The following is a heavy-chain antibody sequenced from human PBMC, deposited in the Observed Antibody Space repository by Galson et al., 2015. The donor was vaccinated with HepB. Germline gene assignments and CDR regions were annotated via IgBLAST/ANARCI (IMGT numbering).Heavy chain of an antibody. D-gene: IGHD2-15*01. CDR3: AISPEGGVYCSGGSCYEVFDY. CDR1: GGTFSSYA. J-gene: IGHJ4*02. CDR2: IIPIFGTA. V-gene: IGHV1-69*13. Sequence: SVKVSCKASGGTFSSYAISWVRQAPGQGLEWMGGIIPIFGTANYAQKFQGRVTITADESTSTAYMELSSLRSEDTAVYYCAISPEGGVYCSGGSCYEVFDYWGQGTLVTVSS.